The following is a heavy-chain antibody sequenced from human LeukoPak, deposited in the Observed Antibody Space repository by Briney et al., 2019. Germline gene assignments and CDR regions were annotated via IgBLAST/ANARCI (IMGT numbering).Heavy chain of an antibody. Sequence: EASVKVSCKASGYTFTSYYMHWVRQAPGQGLEWMGIINPSGGSTSYAQKFQGRVTMTRDTSTSTVYMELSSLRSEDTAVYYCARDSYDFWSGYLGDYWGQGTLVTVSS. D-gene: IGHD3-3*01. CDR3: ARDSYDFWSGYLGDY. CDR1: GYTFTSYY. CDR2: INPSGGST. V-gene: IGHV1-46*01. J-gene: IGHJ4*02.